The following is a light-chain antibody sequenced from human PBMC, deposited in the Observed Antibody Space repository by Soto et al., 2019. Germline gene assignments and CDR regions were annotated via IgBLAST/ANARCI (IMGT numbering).Light chain of an antibody. CDR3: QQSYTSWWT. CDR2: SAS. Sequence: IQMTQSPSSLSASVGDRVTITCRASQSISPYLNWYQQKPGKAPNLLIYSASILESGVPSRFSGSGSGTDFTLTISSLQPEDSATYFCQQSYTSWWTFGQGTKVDIK. CDR1: QSISPY. J-gene: IGKJ1*01. V-gene: IGKV1-39*01.